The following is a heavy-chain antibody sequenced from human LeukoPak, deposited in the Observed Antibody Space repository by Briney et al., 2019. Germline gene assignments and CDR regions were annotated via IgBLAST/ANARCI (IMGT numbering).Heavy chain of an antibody. D-gene: IGHD6-13*01. CDR1: GFTASTTY. V-gene: IGHV3-66*01. CDR3: ARAKQQLVHLDAFDI. CDR2: LYSGGNT. Sequence: GGSLRLSWAAPGFTASTTYMSWVRQPPGKGWEWASILYSGGNTYYADSVKGRFTISRDNSKNTLYLQMNSLRAEDTAVYYCARAKQQLVHLDAFDIWGQGTMVTVSS. J-gene: IGHJ3*02.